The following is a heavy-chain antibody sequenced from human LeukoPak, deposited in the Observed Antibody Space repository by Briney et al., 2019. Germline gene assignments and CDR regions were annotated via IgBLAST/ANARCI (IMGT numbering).Heavy chain of an antibody. CDR2: IYPSDSDT. CDR1: GYTFTGYW. CDR3: ARFGSAGDRRADY. V-gene: IGHV5-51*01. Sequence: GDSLKISCKGSGYTFTGYWIGWVRQMPGKGLAWMGIIYPSDSDTRYSPSFQGQVTISADKSINTAYLQWSSLKVSDTAIYYCARFGSAGDRRADYWGQGTLVTVSS. D-gene: IGHD6-13*01. J-gene: IGHJ4*02.